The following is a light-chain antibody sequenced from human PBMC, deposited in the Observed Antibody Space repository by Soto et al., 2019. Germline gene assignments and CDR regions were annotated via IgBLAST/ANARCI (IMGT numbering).Light chain of an antibody. CDR1: SSDVGGYKS. CDR2: EVS. CDR3: SSYTISSTLA. J-gene: IGLJ2*01. Sequence: QSALTQPASVSGSPGQSITISCTGTSSDVGGYKSVSWYQQYPGKAPRLMIYEVSHRPSGVSNRFSGSKSGNTASLTISGLQAEDEADYYCSSYTISSTLAFGGGTKLTVL. V-gene: IGLV2-14*01.